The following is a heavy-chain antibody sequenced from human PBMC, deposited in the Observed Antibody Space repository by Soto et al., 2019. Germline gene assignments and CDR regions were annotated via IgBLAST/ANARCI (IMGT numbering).Heavy chain of an antibody. CDR2: IRSKLYGGTT. CDR1: DFTFGDYA. V-gene: IGHV3-49*04. J-gene: IGHJ3*01. CDR3: AKDQEWDHDPFDV. Sequence: PGGSLRLSCTASDFTFGDYATNWVRQAPGKGLEWVGFIRSKLYGGTTEYAASVRGRFTISRDNSDNTLYLQMHSLRAEDTAVYFCAKDQEWDHDPFDVWGQGTVVTVSS. D-gene: IGHD1-26*01.